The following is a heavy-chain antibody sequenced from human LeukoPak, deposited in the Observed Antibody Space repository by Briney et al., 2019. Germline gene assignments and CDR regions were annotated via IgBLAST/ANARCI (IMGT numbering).Heavy chain of an antibody. CDR2: INHSGST. CDR1: GGSFSGYY. V-gene: IGHV4-34*01. J-gene: IGHJ4*02. D-gene: IGHD4-17*01. Sequence: PSETLSLTCAVYGGSFSGYYWSWIRQSPGKGLEWIGEINHSGSTNYNPSLKSRVTISVDTSKNQFSLKLSSVTAADTAVYYCAGRTTVTTIDYWGQGTLVTVSS. CDR3: AGRTTVTTIDY.